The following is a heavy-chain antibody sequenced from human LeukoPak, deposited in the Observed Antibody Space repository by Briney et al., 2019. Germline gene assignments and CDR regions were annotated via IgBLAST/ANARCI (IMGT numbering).Heavy chain of an antibody. J-gene: IGHJ4*02. Sequence: SETLSLTCTVSGGSISSYYWNWIRQPPGKGLEWIGYIYYSGSTNYNPSLKSRVTISVDRSKNQFSLKLSSVTAADTAVYYCARSRAAAGTRDFDYWGQGTLVTVSS. V-gene: IGHV4-59*01. CDR3: ARSRAAAGTRDFDY. D-gene: IGHD6-13*01. CDR2: IYYSGST. CDR1: GGSISSYY.